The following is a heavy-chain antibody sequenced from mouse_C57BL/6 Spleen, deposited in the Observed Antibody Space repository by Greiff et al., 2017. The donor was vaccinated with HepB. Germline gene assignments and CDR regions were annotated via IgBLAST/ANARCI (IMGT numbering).Heavy chain of an antibody. Sequence: EVKLQQSGPELVKPGASVKISCKASGYTFTDYYMNWVKQSHGKSLEWIGDINPNNGGTSYNQKFKGKATLTVDKSSSTAYMELRSLTSEDSAVYYCARSTMVRGYWYFDVWGTGTTVTVSS. CDR3: ARSTMVRGYWYFDV. CDR2: INPNNGGT. V-gene: IGHV1-26*01. D-gene: IGHD2-2*01. J-gene: IGHJ1*03. CDR1: GYTFTDYY.